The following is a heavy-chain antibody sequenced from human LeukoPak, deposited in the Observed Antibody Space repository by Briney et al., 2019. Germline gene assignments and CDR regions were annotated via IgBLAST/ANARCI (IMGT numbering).Heavy chain of an antibody. Sequence: PSQTLSLTCIVSGGSISSGSYYWSWIRQHPGKGLEWTGYVYYSGSTYYNPSLKSRVTISVDTPKNQFSLKLSSVTAADTAVYYCARVPSYSRNYYDSSGSYYFDYWGQGTLVTVSS. V-gene: IGHV4-31*03. CDR2: VYYSGST. D-gene: IGHD3-22*01. J-gene: IGHJ4*02. CDR1: GGSISSGSYY. CDR3: ARVPSYSRNYYDSSGSYYFDY.